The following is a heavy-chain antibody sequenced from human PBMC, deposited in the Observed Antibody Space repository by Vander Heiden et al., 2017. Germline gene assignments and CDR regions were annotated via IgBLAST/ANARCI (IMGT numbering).Heavy chain of an antibody. CDR3: ARDRGSSSNVGWFDP. D-gene: IGHD6-13*01. CDR2: RWYDGSDN. J-gene: IGHJ5*02. Sequence: QVQLVESGGGVVQPGRSLRLSCEASGFIFSSYGMPWVRQAPGKGLEWVAIRWYDGSDNYYADAVKGRFTISRDNSKNTLYLQMNSLRDEDTAVYYCARDRGSSSNVGWFDPWGRGTLVTVSS. CDR1: GFIFSSYG. V-gene: IGHV3-33*01.